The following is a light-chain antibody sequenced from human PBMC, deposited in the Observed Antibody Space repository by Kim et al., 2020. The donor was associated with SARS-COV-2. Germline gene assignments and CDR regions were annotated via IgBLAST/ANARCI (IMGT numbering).Light chain of an antibody. CDR3: SSYTSSSGLMV. Sequence: QSITISGTGTSSDVDDYNYVSWYQQHPGKAPKLMIYEVTKRPSGVSYRFSGSKSGNTASLTISGLQAEDEADYYCSSYTSSSGLMVFGGGTQLTV. V-gene: IGLV2-14*01. CDR2: EVT. J-gene: IGLJ3*02. CDR1: SSDVDDYNY.